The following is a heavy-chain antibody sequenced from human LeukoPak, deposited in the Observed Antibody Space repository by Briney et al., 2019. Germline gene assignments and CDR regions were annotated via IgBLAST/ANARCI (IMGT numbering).Heavy chain of an antibody. CDR2: ISSGGSYI. D-gene: IGHD2-21*02. V-gene: IGHV3-21*01. J-gene: IGHJ4*02. CDR1: GFTFSNYN. CDR3: ARAVGGSDYDYFDY. Sequence: GGSLRLSCAASGFTFSNYNMNWVRQAPGKGLEWVSLISSGGSYIYYTDSVKGRFTISRDNAKNSLFLQMNSLRAEDTAVYFCARAVGGSDYDYFDYWGQGTLVTVSS.